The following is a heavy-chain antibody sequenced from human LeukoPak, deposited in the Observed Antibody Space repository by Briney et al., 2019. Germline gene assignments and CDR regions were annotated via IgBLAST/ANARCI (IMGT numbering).Heavy chain of an antibody. J-gene: IGHJ3*02. Sequence: ASVKVSCKAPGGTFSSYAISWVRQAPGQGLEWMGGIIPIFGTANYAQKFQGRVTITADESTGTAYMELSSLRSEDTAVYYCARPIRDIVVVPAAIGFGAFDIWGQGTMVTVSS. D-gene: IGHD2-2*02. V-gene: IGHV1-69*13. CDR2: IIPIFGTA. CDR1: GGTFSSYA. CDR3: ARPIRDIVVVPAAIGFGAFDI.